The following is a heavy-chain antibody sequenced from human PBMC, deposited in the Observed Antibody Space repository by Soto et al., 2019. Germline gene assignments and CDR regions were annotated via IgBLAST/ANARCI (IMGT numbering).Heavy chain of an antibody. CDR2: ISKSGGGT. V-gene: IGHV3-23*01. Sequence: EVQLLESGGGLVQPGGSLRLSCAASGFTFSNYAMSWVHQAPGKGLEWVSSISKSGGGTYYADSVKGRFTISRDNSKTALYLQMNSLKAEDTAVYSCAKTSSLFDYWGQGNLVTVPS. CDR3: AKTSSLFDY. CDR1: GFTFSNYA. J-gene: IGHJ4*02. D-gene: IGHD6-13*01.